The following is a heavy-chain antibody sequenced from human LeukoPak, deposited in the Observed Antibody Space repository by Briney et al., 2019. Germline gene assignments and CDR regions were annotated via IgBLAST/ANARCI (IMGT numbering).Heavy chain of an antibody. V-gene: IGHV1-8*01. CDR1: GYTFTSYD. Sequence: ASVKVSCKASGYTFTSYDINWVRQATGQGLEWMRWMNPNSGNTGYAQKFQGRVTMTRNTSISTAYMELSSLRSEDTAVYYCASRPVASDAFDIWGQGTMVTVSS. CDR2: MNPNSGNT. CDR3: ASRPVASDAFDI. J-gene: IGHJ3*02.